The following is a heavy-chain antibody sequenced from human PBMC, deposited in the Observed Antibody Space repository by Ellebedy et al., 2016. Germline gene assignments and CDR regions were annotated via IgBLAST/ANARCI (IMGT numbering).Heavy chain of an antibody. J-gene: IGHJ5*02. D-gene: IGHD3-22*01. CDR3: ARAVGDYYDMTFGP. CDR2: IKQDGSEK. CDR1: GFTFSSYW. V-gene: IGHV3-7*01. Sequence: GESLKISCAASGFTFSSYWMSWVRQAPGKGLEWVANIKQDGSEKYYVDSVKGRFTISRDNAKNSLYLQMNSLRAEDTAVYYCARAVGDYYDMTFGPWGQGTLVTVSS.